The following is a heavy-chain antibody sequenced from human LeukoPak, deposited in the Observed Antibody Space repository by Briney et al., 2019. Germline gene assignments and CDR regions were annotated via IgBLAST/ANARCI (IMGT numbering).Heavy chain of an antibody. J-gene: IGHJ5*02. Sequence: SQTLSLTCAISGDSVSSNSATWNWIRQSPSGGLEWLGRTYYRSEWKNDYGVSVQSRISINADTSKNQFSLHLNSVTPEDTAVYYCVRRGYGNWFDPWGQGTLVTVPS. CDR3: VRRGYGNWFDP. V-gene: IGHV6-1*01. CDR1: GDSVSSNSAT. CDR2: TYYRSEWKN. D-gene: IGHD6-13*01.